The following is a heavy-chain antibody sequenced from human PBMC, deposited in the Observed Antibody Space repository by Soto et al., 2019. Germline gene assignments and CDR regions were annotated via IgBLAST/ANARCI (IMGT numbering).Heavy chain of an antibody. CDR3: ARSRPFGESLDY. D-gene: IGHD4-17*01. J-gene: IGHJ4*02. CDR2: ISSSISTI. Sequence: GGSLRLSCAASGFTFSSYSMNWVRQAPGKGLEWVSYISSSISTIYYADSVKGQFTISRDNAKNSLYLHMNSQRAEDTAVYYCARSRPFGESLDYWGQGTLVTVSS. CDR1: GFTFSSYS. V-gene: IGHV3-48*04.